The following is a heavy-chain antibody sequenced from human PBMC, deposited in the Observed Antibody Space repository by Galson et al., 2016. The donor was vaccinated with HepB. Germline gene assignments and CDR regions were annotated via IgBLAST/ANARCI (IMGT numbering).Heavy chain of an antibody. Sequence: SLRLSCAASGFPFNNFAMSWVRQAPGKGLEWVSGILNSGAGTYYADSVRGRFTISRDSSKNTLYLQMNSLRAEDTAVYYGAKGRNYYDNRGYFADWGQGTLVTVSS. CDR2: ILNSGAGT. V-gene: IGHV3-23*01. J-gene: IGHJ4*02. D-gene: IGHD3-22*01. CDR3: AKGRNYYDNRGYFAD. CDR1: GFPFNNFA.